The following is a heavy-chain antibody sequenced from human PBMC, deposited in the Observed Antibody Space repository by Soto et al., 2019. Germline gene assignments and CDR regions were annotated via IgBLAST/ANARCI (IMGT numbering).Heavy chain of an antibody. D-gene: IGHD2-2*03. J-gene: IGHJ6*02. Sequence: SETLSLTCSVSGGFVSSSSYSWGWIRQSPGKGLEWIGTMYSSENTYYNPSLLSRVTISVDTSKNEFSLRLSSVTVADTAVYYCARLNGYCISTNCHGYYGMDVWGQGTTVTVS. CDR2: MYSSENT. CDR3: ARLNGYCISTNCHGYYGMDV. CDR1: GGFVSSSSYS. V-gene: IGHV4-39*01.